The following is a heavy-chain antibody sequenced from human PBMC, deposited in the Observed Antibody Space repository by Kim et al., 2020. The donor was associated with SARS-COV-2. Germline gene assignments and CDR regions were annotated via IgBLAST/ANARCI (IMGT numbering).Heavy chain of an antibody. J-gene: IGHJ3*02. CDR2: INHSGST. Sequence: SETLSLTCAVYGGSFSGYYWSRIRQPPGKGLEWIGEINHSGSTNYNPSLKSRVTISVDTSKNQFSLKLSSVTAADTAVYYCARGGIVLMVYAQEDAFDIWGQGTMVTVSS. CDR3: ARGGIVLMVYAQEDAFDI. D-gene: IGHD2-8*01. V-gene: IGHV4-34*01. CDR1: GGSFSGYY.